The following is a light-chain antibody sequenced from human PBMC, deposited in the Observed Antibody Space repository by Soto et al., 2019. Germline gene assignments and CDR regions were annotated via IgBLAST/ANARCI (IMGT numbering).Light chain of an antibody. J-gene: IGKJ1*01. V-gene: IGKV1-5*01. CDR2: DAS. CDR1: QSISTF. CDR3: QQYDSYSWT. Sequence: DIQMTQSPSTLSASTGDTVTITCRASQSISTFLAWYQQKPGKAPQLLIFDASSLKSGVPSRFSGSGSGTEFTLTISSLQPDDVATYYCQQYDSYSWTFGQGTKVDIK.